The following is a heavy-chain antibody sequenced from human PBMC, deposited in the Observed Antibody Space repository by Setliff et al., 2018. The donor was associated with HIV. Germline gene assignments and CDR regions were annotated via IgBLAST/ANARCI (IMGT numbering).Heavy chain of an antibody. V-gene: IGHV1-18*01. CDR3: ARETYYGSGSYLPTEYYYYYMDV. CDR1: GYMFTSYG. Sequence: ASVKVSCKASGYMFTSYGIGWVRQAPGQGLEWMAWISTYNGNTNYAPQFQGRVSVTTDTATSTVHMELRSLRSDDTAMYYCARETYYGSGSYLPTEYYYYYMDVWGKGTTVTVSS. CDR2: ISTYNGNT. D-gene: IGHD3-10*01. J-gene: IGHJ6*03.